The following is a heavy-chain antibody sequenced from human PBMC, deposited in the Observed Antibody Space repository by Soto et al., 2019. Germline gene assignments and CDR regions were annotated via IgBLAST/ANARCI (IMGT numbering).Heavy chain of an antibody. CDR2: IYPGDSDT. D-gene: IGHD6-13*01. CDR1: GYRFTSYW. CDR3: ARQLELAAGTPYYYGMDV. J-gene: IGHJ6*02. V-gene: IGHV5-51*01. Sequence: GESLKISCKGSGYRFTSYWIGWVRQMNGKGLEWMGIIYPGDSDTRYSPSLQGRVTISADKSISTAYLQWSSLKASDTAMYYCARQLELAAGTPYYYGMDVWGQGTTVTVSS.